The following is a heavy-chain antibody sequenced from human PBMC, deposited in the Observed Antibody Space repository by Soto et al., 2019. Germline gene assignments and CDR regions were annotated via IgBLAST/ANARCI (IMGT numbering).Heavy chain of an antibody. Sequence: RASVKVSCKASGGTFSSYAISWVRQAPGQGLEWMGGIIPIFGTANYAQKFQVRVTITADESTSTAYMELSSLSSEDTAVYYCARSYYYDSSGYTSNWFDPWGQGTLVTVSS. V-gene: IGHV1-69*13. CDR1: GGTFSSYA. J-gene: IGHJ5*02. D-gene: IGHD3-22*01. CDR2: IIPIFGTA. CDR3: ARSYYYDSSGYTSNWFDP.